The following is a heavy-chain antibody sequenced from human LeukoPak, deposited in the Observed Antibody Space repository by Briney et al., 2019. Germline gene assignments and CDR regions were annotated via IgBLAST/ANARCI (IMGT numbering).Heavy chain of an antibody. CDR1: GFTFTKYW. D-gene: IGHD1-14*01. CDR2: IKQDGSDK. J-gene: IGHJ4*02. V-gene: IGHV3-7*01. Sequence: GSLRLSCAASGFTFTKYWMTWVRQAPGKGLEWVGNIKQDGSDKNYMDSVKGRFTISRDNTKNSVYLQMSSLRAEDTAVYYCAREVWGPEYWGQGTLVTVSS. CDR3: AREVWGPEY.